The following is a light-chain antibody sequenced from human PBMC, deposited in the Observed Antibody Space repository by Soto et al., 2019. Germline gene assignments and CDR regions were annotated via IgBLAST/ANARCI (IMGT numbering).Light chain of an antibody. CDR3: QQYGTSPFS. V-gene: IGKV3-20*01. CDR2: GAS. J-gene: IGKJ3*01. CDR1: QRLTSNY. Sequence: EIVLTQSPGTLSLSPGERATVSCRTSQRLTSNYLAWYQQKPGQAPRLLIYGASTRATGIPDRFSGSGSGTDFTLTISRLEPEDFALYYCQQYGTSPFSFGPRTKVDIK.